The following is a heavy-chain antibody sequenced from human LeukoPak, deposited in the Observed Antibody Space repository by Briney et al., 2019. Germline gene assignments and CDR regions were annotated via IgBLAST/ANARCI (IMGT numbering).Heavy chain of an antibody. D-gene: IGHD1-14*01. J-gene: IGHJ4*02. CDR1: GFTFSSDA. CDR2: ISGSGGST. Sequence: GGSVRLSCAASGFTFSSDAISWVRQAPGKGLEWVSAISGSGGSTYYAESEKGRFTISRDNSKNTLYLQMNSLRAEDTAVYYCAKSITVDYWGQGTLVTVSS. CDR3: AKSITVDY. V-gene: IGHV3-23*01.